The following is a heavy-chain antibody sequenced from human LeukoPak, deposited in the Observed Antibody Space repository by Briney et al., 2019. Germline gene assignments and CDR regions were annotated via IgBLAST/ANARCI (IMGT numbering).Heavy chain of an antibody. Sequence: HTGGSLRLSCAASGFTFSSYAMHWVRQAPGKGLEWVAVIWYDGSNKYYADSVKGRFTISRDNSKNTLYLQMNSLRAEDTAVYYCAREEYSSPYFDYWGQGTLVTVSS. D-gene: IGHD6-6*01. J-gene: IGHJ4*02. V-gene: IGHV3-33*08. CDR2: IWYDGSNK. CDR3: AREEYSSPYFDY. CDR1: GFTFSSYA.